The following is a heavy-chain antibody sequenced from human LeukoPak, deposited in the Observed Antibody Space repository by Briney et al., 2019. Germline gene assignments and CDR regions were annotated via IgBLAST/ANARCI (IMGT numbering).Heavy chain of an antibody. J-gene: IGHJ6*03. Sequence: ASVKVSCKASGYIFTSYYMHWVRQAPGQGLEWMGIINPSGGSTSYAQKFQGRVTMTRDMSTSTVYMELSSLRAEDTALYYCARVEYSSSWYSSGETNYYYYYMDVWGKGTTVTISS. CDR1: GYIFTSYY. D-gene: IGHD6-13*01. CDR2: INPSGGST. V-gene: IGHV1-46*01. CDR3: ARVEYSSSWYSSGETNYYYYYMDV.